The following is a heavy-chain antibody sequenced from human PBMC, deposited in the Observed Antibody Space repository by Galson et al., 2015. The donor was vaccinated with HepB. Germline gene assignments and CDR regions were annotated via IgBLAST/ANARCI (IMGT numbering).Heavy chain of an antibody. CDR3: ARGRWVATRVGYYFDS. J-gene: IGHJ4*02. D-gene: IGHD4-23*01. Sequence: SVKVSCKASGYTFSNYAVQWMRQAPGQRLEWMGWVNAGNGDTRYSQNFQGRVTITRDTSASTAYMELSSLRFEDTAHYYCARGRWVATRVGYYFDSWGQGTLVTVSS. CDR1: GYTFSNYA. V-gene: IGHV1-3*01. CDR2: VNAGNGDT.